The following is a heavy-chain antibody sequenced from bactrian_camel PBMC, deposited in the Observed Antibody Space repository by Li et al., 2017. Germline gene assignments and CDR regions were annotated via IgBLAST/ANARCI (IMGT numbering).Heavy chain of an antibody. CDR2: IDSDGDA. Sequence: HVQLVESGGGSVQPGESLKLTCKASDFIFNVCQMHWYRQAPGKEREGLATIDSDGDAAYADSMKGRFTVSRDNANNTVNLMMNSLKPEDTAMYYCAANFGPYCSGPYLARRANFLGQGTQVTVS. CDR1: DFIFNVCQ. J-gene: IGHJ4*01. D-gene: IGHD2*01. V-gene: IGHV3S53*01.